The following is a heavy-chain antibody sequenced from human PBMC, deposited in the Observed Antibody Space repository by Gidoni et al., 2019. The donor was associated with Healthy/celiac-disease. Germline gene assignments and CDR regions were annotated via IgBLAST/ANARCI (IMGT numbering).Heavy chain of an antibody. J-gene: IGHJ3*02. V-gene: IGHV3-33*01. CDR2: IWYDGSNK. Sequence: QVQLVASGGGVVPPGRSVRLSCAASGFTFSSYGMHWVPQAPGKGLGWVAVIWYDGSNKYYADSVKGRFTISRDNSKNTLYLQMNSLRAEDTAVYYCARAATVVRDAFDIWGQGTMVTVSS. CDR3: ARAATVVRDAFDI. CDR1: GFTFSSYG. D-gene: IGHD4-17*01.